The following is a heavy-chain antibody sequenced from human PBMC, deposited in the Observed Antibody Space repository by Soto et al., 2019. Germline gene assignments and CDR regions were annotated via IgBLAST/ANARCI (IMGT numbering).Heavy chain of an antibody. D-gene: IGHD2-15*01. J-gene: IGHJ6*02. Sequence: QVQLVESGGGVVQPGRSLRLSCAASGFTFSSYGMYWVRQAPGKGLEWVAVISYDGSNKYYADSVKGRFTISRDNSKNTLYLQMNSLRAEDTAVYYCAKDYVVVVAATPGPYYYGMDVWGQGTTVTVSS. CDR1: GFTFSSYG. V-gene: IGHV3-30*18. CDR3: AKDYVVVVAATPGPYYYGMDV. CDR2: ISYDGSNK.